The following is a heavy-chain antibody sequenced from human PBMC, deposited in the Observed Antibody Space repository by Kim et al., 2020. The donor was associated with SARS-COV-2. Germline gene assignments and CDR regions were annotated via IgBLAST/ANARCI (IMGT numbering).Heavy chain of an antibody. CDR1: GFSSNY. CDR3: VSRGGPFL. V-gene: IGHV3-53*01. CDR2: IYSDGST. D-gene: IGHD3-10*01. Sequence: GGSLRLSCAASGFSSNYMSWVRQAPGKGLEWVSIIYSDGSTEYADSVKGRFTISRDNSRNTLYLQMNSLRAEDTAVYYCVSRGGPFLWGQGTLVTVSS. J-gene: IGHJ4*02.